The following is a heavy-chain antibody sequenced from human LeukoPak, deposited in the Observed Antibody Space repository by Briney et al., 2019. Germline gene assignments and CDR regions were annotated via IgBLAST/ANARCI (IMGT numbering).Heavy chain of an antibody. CDR3: ARVYSDYFDY. V-gene: IGHV3-30*04. CDR2: ISYDGNNK. J-gene: IGHJ4*02. CDR1: GFTFSSYA. D-gene: IGHD2-21*01. Sequence: AGGSLRLSCAASGFTFSSYAMHWVRQAPGKGLEWVAVISYDGNNKYYADSVKGRFTISRDKSKNTPYLQMNSLRAEDTAVYYCARVYSDYFDYWGQGTLVTVSS.